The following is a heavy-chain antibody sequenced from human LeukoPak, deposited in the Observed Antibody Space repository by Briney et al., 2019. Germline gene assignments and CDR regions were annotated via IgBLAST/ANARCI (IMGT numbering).Heavy chain of an antibody. J-gene: IGHJ4*02. D-gene: IGHD3-10*01. V-gene: IGHV3-23*01. Sequence: GGSLRLSCAASGFTFSSYAMSWVRQAPGKGLEWVSAISGSGGSTYYADSVKGRFTISRDNSKNTLYLQMNSLRAEDTAVYYCAKAVLLWFGELRYYSDYWGQGTLVTVSS. CDR3: AKAVLLWFGELRYYSDY. CDR1: GFTFSSYA. CDR2: ISGSGGST.